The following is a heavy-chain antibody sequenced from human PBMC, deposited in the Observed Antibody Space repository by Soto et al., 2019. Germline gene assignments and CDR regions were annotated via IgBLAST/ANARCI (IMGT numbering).Heavy chain of an antibody. Sequence: EVQLLESGGGLVQPGGSLRLSCAASGFTFSSYAMSWVRQAPGKGLEWVSAISGSGGSTYYADSVKGRFTISRDNSKNTLYLQMNSLRAEDTAVYYCAKLRSGDYGDYAPRGDYWGQGTLVTVSS. D-gene: IGHD4-17*01. CDR3: AKLRSGDYGDYAPRGDY. CDR2: ISGSGGST. V-gene: IGHV3-23*01. CDR1: GFTFSSYA. J-gene: IGHJ4*02.